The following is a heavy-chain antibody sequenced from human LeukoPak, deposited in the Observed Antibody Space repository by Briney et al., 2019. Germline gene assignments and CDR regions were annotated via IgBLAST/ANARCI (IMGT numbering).Heavy chain of an antibody. CDR2: TYYRSKWYN. Sequence: SQTLSLTCALSGDSVSNNSAVWDWVRQPPSRGLEWLGRTYYRSKWYNDYGASVKSRITVNPDTSKNQFSLQLNSVTPEDTAVYYCVRSQYWRFDDWGQGTLVTVSS. V-gene: IGHV6-1*01. J-gene: IGHJ4*02. D-gene: IGHD2-8*02. CDR3: VRSQYWRFDD. CDR1: GDSVSNNSAV.